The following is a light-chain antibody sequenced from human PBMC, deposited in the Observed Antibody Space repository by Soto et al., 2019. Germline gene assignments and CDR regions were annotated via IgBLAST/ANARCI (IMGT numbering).Light chain of an antibody. CDR1: SSDVGGHDY. CDR2: EVT. V-gene: IGLV2-14*01. J-gene: IGLJ1*01. CDR3: SSYTAGSPYV. Sequence: QSALTQPASVSGSPGQSITISCTGTSSDVGGHDYVSWYQHHPGKAPKLMIYEVTNRPSGVSNRFSGSKSGNTASLTISGLLAEDEADYYCSSYTAGSPYVFGTGTKVTVL.